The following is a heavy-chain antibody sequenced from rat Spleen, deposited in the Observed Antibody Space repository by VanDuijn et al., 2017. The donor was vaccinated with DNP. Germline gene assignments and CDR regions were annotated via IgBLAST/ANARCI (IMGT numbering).Heavy chain of an antibody. CDR2: ISTGGINT. D-gene: IGHD4-3*01. J-gene: IGHJ2*01. V-gene: IGHV5-25*01. CDR3: ARWYNSGYYFDY. Sequence: EVQLVESGGGLVQPGRSMRLSCAASGFTFDNYYMAWVRQAPTKGLEWVASISTGGINTYYRDSVKGRFTISRDNAKSSLYLQMNSLRSEDMATYYCARWYNSGYYFDYWGQGVMVTVSS. CDR1: GFTFDNYY.